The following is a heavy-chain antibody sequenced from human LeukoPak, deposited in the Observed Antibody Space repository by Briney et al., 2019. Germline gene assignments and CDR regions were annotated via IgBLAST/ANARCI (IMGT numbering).Heavy chain of an antibody. CDR1: GGSISSYY. J-gene: IGHJ4*02. CDR2: IFTSGST. CDR3: ARLSPYLGSGSSAFPDDF. D-gene: IGHD3-10*01. V-gene: IGHV4-4*07. Sequence: SETLSLTCTVSGGSISSYYWTWIRQPAGKGLEWIGRIFTSGSTNYNPSLKSRVTMSVDTSRNQFSLRLSSVTAADTAVYYCARLSPYLGSGSSAFPDDFWGQGTLVTVSS.